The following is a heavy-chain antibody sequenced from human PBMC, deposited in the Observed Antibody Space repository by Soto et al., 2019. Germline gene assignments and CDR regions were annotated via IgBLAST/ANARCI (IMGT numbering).Heavy chain of an antibody. J-gene: IGHJ5*02. CDR2: IIPILGIA. CDR3: ARDGLTYYDILTGDGWFDP. CDR1: GGTFSSYT. V-gene: IGHV1-69*04. D-gene: IGHD3-9*01. Sequence: SVKVSCKASGGTFSSYTISWVRQAPGQGLEWMGRIIPILGIANYAQKFQGRVTITADKSTSTAYMELSSLRSEDTAVYYCARDGLTYYDILTGDGWFDPWGQGTLVTVSS.